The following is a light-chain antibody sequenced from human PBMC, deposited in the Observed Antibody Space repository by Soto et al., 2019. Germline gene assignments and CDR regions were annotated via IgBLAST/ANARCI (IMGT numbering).Light chain of an antibody. J-gene: IGKJ1*01. Sequence: DIQMTQSPSSVAASVGDRVSITCRASQDIGSWLAWYQQKPGTAPKLLVYSASSLQSGVPSRFSGSGSGTDFTLTISSLQPEDLATYYCQQASTFPTFGQGTKVEAK. CDR2: SAS. V-gene: IGKV1-12*01. CDR3: QQASTFPT. CDR1: QDIGSW.